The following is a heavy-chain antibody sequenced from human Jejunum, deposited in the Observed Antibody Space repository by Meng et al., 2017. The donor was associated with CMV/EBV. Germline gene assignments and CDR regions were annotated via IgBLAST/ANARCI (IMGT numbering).Heavy chain of an antibody. CDR2: VYYSGNT. V-gene: IGHV4-39*07. CDR1: GGSISSTSYY. Sequence: QRRPQDAGPGLVQPSETLSLTCLVPGGSISSTSYYWVWIRQPPGKGLEWIGGVYYSGNTYYNPSLKSRVTLSVDTSKNQFSLKLNSVTAADTAVYHCASPLGILGIVDLWGRGTLVTVSS. CDR3: ASPLGILGIVDL. J-gene: IGHJ2*01. D-gene: IGHD7-27*01.